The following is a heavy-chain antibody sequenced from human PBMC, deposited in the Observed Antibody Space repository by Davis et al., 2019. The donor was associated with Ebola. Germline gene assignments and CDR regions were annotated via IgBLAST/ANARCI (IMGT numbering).Heavy chain of an antibody. D-gene: IGHD3-22*01. CDR2: MNPNSGNT. CDR1: GYTFTNYD. Sequence: ASVTVSCKASGYTFTNYDINWVRQATGQGLEWMGWMNPNSGNTGYAQKFQGRVTMTRNTSISTAYMELSSLRSEDTAVYYCARAPKGGGYPSLIDYWGQGTLVTVSS. CDR3: ARAPKGGGYPSLIDY. J-gene: IGHJ4*02. V-gene: IGHV1-8*01.